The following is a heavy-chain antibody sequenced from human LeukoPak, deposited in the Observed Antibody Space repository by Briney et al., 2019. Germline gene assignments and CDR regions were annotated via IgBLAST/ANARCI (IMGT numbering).Heavy chain of an antibody. Sequence: GGSLRLSCAASGFTFSSYAMSWVRQAPGKGLEWVSAISGSGGSTYYADSVKGRFAISRDNSKNTLYLQMTSLRAEDTAVYYCAKAPTGGSYLGDYWGQGTLVTVSS. CDR2: ISGSGGST. CDR3: AKAPTGGSYLGDY. J-gene: IGHJ4*02. CDR1: GFTFSSYA. V-gene: IGHV3-23*01. D-gene: IGHD1-26*01.